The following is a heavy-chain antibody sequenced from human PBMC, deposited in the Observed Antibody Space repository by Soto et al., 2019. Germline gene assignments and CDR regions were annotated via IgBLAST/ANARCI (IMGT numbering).Heavy chain of an antibody. CDR1: GDSVSSNTAS. J-gene: IGHJ5*02. V-gene: IGHV6-1*01. Sequence: SQTLSLTCAISGDSVSSNTASWNWIRQSPSRGLEWLGRTYFRSKWYNDYAVSVKSRIIINPNTSNNQFSLQLNSVTPEDTAVYFCAKGDNLGPKTGYAFDPWGQGIMVTVSS. D-gene: IGHD5-12*01. CDR3: AKGDNLGPKTGYAFDP. CDR2: TYFRSKWYN.